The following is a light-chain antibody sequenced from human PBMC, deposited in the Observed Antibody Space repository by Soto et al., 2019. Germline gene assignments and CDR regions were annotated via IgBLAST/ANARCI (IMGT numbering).Light chain of an antibody. CDR2: QTS. Sequence: EIVLTQSPATLSSFPGDRVTLSCRASQYINTRLAWYQHRPGQAPRLLIYQTSIRAAGIPARFSASGTGTELMPTISDVQTEDFAVYYCNQRESWPRTFGQGTKVDMK. CDR1: QYINTR. J-gene: IGKJ1*01. V-gene: IGKV3-11*01. CDR3: NQRESWPRT.